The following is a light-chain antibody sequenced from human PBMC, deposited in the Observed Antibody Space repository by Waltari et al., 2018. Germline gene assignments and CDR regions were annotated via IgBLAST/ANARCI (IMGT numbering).Light chain of an antibody. V-gene: IGKV2-28*01. J-gene: IGKJ1*01. CDR2: LGS. CDR1: QSLLHSNGYNY. CDR3: MQALQTTWT. Sequence: EIVMTQSPLSLPVTPGEPASISCRSSQSLLHSNGYNYLDWYLQKPGQSPQLLIYLGSTRASGVPDRFSGSGSGTDVTLKISRVEAEDVGVYFCMQALQTTWTFGQGTKVEIK.